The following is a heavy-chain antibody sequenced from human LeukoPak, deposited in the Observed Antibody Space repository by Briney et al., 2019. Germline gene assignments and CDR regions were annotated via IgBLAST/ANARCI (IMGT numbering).Heavy chain of an antibody. J-gene: IGHJ6*03. CDR3: ARHIGGGIEDMDV. D-gene: IGHD3-16*02. V-gene: IGHV4-59*08. CDR2: IYVTGST. Sequence: PSETLSLICIVSGGSIGTYYWSWIRQSPGKGLEWIGYIYVTGSTRYNPYLQSRVTISVDTSRNQFFLKMSSVTAADTAVYYCARHIGGGIEDMDVWGTGTKVTVSS. CDR1: GGSIGTYY.